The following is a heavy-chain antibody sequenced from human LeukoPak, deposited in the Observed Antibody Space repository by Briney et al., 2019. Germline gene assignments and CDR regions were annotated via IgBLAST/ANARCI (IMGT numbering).Heavy chain of an antibody. CDR1: GFTFSSYA. CDR2: ISGSGGST. CDR3: AKDFEPTYSSGWER. D-gene: IGHD6-19*01. V-gene: IGHV3-23*01. Sequence: GGSLRLSCAASGFTFSSYAMSWVRQAPGKGLEWVSAISGSGGSTYYADSVKGRFTISRDNSKNTLYLQVNSLRAEDTAVYYCAKDFEPTYSSGWERWGQGTLVTVSS. J-gene: IGHJ4*02.